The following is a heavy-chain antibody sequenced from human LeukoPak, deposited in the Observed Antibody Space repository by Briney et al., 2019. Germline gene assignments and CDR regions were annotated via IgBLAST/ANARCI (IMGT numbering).Heavy chain of an antibody. V-gene: IGHV3-74*01. CDR3: ARDSSMAALDY. J-gene: IGHJ4*02. Sequence: PGGSLRLSCAASGFTFSRYWMHWVRQAPGKGLVWVSRINSDGSSTSYADSVKGRFTISRDNAKNTLYLQMNSLRAEDTAVYYCARDSSMAALDYWGQGTLVTVSS. CDR1: GFTFSRYW. CDR2: INSDGSST. D-gene: IGHD2/OR15-2a*01.